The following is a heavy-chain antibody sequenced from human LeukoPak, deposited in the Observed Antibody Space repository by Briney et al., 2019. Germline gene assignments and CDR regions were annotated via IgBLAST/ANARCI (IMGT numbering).Heavy chain of an antibody. Sequence: GGSLRLSCTVSGFTFSSLEMNWVRQAPGKGLEWLAYISTDSGETIYYADSGEGRFTISRDNAKNSLYLQMNSLRVEDTATYYCATLTGGRCSRTSCPYDYWGQGTLVTVSS. D-gene: IGHD2-2*01. CDR1: GFTFSSLE. J-gene: IGHJ4*02. CDR3: ATLTGGRCSRTSCPYDY. V-gene: IGHV3-48*03. CDR2: ISTDSGETI.